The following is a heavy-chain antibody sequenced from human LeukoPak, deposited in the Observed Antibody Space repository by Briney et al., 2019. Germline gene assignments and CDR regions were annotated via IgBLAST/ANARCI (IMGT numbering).Heavy chain of an antibody. CDR2: ISDIGSI. CDR3: ARGGYYDFWSGYYKYYGMDV. CDR1: GGSISSYY. V-gene: IGHV4-59*08. J-gene: IGHJ6*02. Sequence: SETLSLTCTVSGGSISSYYWSWIRQPPGKGLEWIAYISDIGSINYNPSLKSRVTISLDTSKNQFSLKLSSVTAADTAVYYCARGGYYDFWSGYYKYYGMDVWGQGTTVTVSS. D-gene: IGHD3-3*01.